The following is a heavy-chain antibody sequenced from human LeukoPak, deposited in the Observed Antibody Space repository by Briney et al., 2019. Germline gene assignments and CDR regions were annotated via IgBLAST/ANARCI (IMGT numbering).Heavy chain of an antibody. CDR1: GYTFTSYA. CDR3: ARDSGEYYFDY. V-gene: IGHV1-3*01. CDR2: INAGSGNT. J-gene: IGHJ4*02. D-gene: IGHD2-15*01. Sequence: ASVKVSCKASGYTFTSYAMHWVRQAPGQRLEWMGWINAGSGNTKYSQNFQGRVTISRDPSASTAYMELSSLTSEDTAVYYCARDSGEYYFDYWGQGTLVTVSS.